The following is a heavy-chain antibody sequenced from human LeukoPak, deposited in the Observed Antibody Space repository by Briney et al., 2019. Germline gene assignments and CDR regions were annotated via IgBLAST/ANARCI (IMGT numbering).Heavy chain of an antibody. CDR1: GFTFSNYA. J-gene: IGHJ4*02. V-gene: IGHV3-23*01. D-gene: IGHD3-22*01. CDR2: ISGSGGET. Sequence: GGSLRLSCAASGFTFSNYAMSWVRQAPGKGLEWVSAISGSGGETYYAESVKGRFTISRDNSKNTLYLQMNSLRAEDTAVYYCAKDSFNHYDSSGYWVYWGQGTLVTVSS. CDR3: AKDSFNHYDSSGYWVY.